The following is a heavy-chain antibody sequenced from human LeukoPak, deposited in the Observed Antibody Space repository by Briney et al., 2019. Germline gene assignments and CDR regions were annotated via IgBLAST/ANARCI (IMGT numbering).Heavy chain of an antibody. D-gene: IGHD6-19*01. Sequence: TSETLSLTCTVSGGSISSGDYYWSWIRQPPGKGLEWIGYIYYSWSTYYNPSLKSRVTISVDTSKNQFSLKLSSVTAADTAVYYCARDRPDSSGWYGFDYWGQGTLVTVSS. CDR3: ARDRPDSSGWYGFDY. V-gene: IGHV4-30-4*01. CDR2: IYYSWST. CDR1: GGSISSGDYY. J-gene: IGHJ4*02.